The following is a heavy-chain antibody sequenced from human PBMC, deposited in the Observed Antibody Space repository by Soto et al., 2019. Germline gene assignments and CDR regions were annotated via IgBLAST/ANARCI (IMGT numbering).Heavy chain of an antibody. CDR2: IYHSGST. J-gene: IGHJ6*02. Sequence: SETLSLTCAVSGGSISSSNWWSWVRQPPGKGLEWIGEIYHSGSTNYNPSLKSRVTISVDKSKNQFSLKLSSVTAADTAVYYCACVSGSYYYGMDVWGQGTTVTVSS. V-gene: IGHV4-4*02. CDR3: ACVSGSYYYGMDV. CDR1: GGSISSSNW. D-gene: IGHD1-26*01.